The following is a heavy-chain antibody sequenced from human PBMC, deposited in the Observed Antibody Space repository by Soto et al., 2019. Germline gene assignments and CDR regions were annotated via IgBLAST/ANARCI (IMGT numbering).Heavy chain of an antibody. J-gene: IGHJ3*02. CDR2: INHSGST. Sequence: PSETLSLTCAVYGGSFSGYYWSWIRQPPGKGLEWIGEINHSGSTNYNPSLKSRVTISVDTSKNQFSLKLSSVTAADTAVYYCARIRGYCSGGSCYGGNAFDIWGQGTMVTV. D-gene: IGHD2-15*01. CDR1: GGSFSGYY. CDR3: ARIRGYCSGGSCYGGNAFDI. V-gene: IGHV4-34*01.